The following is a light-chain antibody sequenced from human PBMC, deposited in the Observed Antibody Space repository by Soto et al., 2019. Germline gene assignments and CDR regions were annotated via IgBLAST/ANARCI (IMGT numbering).Light chain of an antibody. CDR1: SSNLGGYNF. CDR3: SSYTSSSTVV. J-gene: IGLJ2*01. CDR2: NVS. V-gene: IGLV2-14*01. Sequence: QSALTQPASVSGSPGQSITISCTGTSSNLGGYNFVSWSQQHPGKPPKLMIYNVSNRPSVVSNRFSGSKAGNTASRTISGLQAEDEADYYFSSYTSSSTVVFGGGTKLTVL.